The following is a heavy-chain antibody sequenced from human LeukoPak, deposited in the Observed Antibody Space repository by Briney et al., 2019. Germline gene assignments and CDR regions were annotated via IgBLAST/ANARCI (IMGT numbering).Heavy chain of an antibody. V-gene: IGHV1-2*02. D-gene: IGHD2-2*01. Sequence: ASVKVSXKASGYTFTGYYMHWVRQAPGQGLEWMGWINPNSGGTNYAQKFQGRVTMTRDTSISTAYMELSRLRSDDTAVYYCARGGYCSSTSCYDAFDIWGQGTMVTVSS. CDR1: GYTFTGYY. CDR2: INPNSGGT. J-gene: IGHJ3*02. CDR3: ARGGYCSSTSCYDAFDI.